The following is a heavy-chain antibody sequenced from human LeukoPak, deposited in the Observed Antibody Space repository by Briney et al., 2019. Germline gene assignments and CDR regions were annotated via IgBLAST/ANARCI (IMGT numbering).Heavy chain of an antibody. CDR1: GFTFSSYS. CDR2: ISSSSSYI. CDR3: ARGYDYGGNSDSDAFDI. V-gene: IGHV3-21*01. D-gene: IGHD4-23*01. Sequence: KPGGSLRLSCAASGFTFSSYSMNWVRQAPGKGLEWVSSISSSSSYIYYADSVKGRFTISRDNAKNSLYLQMNSLGAEDTAVYYCARGYDYGGNSDSDAFDIWGQGTMVTVSS. J-gene: IGHJ3*02.